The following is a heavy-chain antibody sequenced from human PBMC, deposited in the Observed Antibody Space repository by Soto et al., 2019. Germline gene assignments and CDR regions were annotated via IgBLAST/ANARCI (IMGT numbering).Heavy chain of an antibody. J-gene: IGHJ4*02. V-gene: IGHV4-39*01. Sequence: PSETLSLTCAVSGASISGSYYYWAWLRQSPGKGPEWIGSVFYTGFTSYNPSLESRVSVSVDTSKSQFSLKLSAVTDADTAVYYCATSQKGYNWNYFDHWGQGALVTVSS. CDR2: VFYTGFT. CDR3: ATSQKGYNWNYFDH. CDR1: GASISGSYYY. D-gene: IGHD1-20*01.